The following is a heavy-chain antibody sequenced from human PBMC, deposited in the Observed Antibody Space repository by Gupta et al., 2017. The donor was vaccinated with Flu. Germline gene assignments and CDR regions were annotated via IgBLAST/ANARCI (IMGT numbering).Heavy chain of an antibody. CDR3: ARGRAPYDFVARDD. V-gene: IGHV4-34*01. J-gene: IGHJ4*02. D-gene: IGHD3-3*01. Sequence: HVRLPQLGAGLLRPSETLSLTFAVHGGSFPGYYWTWTRQSPEKGLEWIGEVHHTEDSNYRPSLRGRIDISMDKSKRQFSLTVSSLTAADTALYVCARGRAPYDFVARDDWGPGTPVTVSS. CDR1: GGSFPGYY. CDR2: VHHTEDS.